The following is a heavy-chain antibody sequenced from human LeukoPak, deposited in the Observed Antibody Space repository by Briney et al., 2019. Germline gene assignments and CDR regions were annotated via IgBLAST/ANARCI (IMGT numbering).Heavy chain of an antibody. J-gene: IGHJ4*02. Sequence: GGSVRLSCAVSGFPFSIYETNWVRQAPGKGLEWVSNIGSSGTTIYYADSVKGRFSISRDNAKNSLYLQMNSLRVEDTAVYYCALLAVASDFDYWGQGAEVTVSS. CDR1: GFPFSIYE. D-gene: IGHD6-19*01. CDR3: ALLAVASDFDY. V-gene: IGHV3-48*03. CDR2: IGSSGTTI.